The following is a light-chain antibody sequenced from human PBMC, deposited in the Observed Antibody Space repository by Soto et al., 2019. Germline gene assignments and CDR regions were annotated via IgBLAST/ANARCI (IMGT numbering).Light chain of an antibody. CDR2: DND. J-gene: IGLJ1*01. CDR3: QSYDSRLSCSV. Sequence: QSVLTQPPSVSAAPGQKVTISCSGSASNIGSNSLSWYRQSPGSSPMLVIYDNDKQPSGISARFSASKSDTSATLGITGLQTGDEADYYCQSYDSRLSCSVFGTGTKVTVL. V-gene: IGLV1-51*01. CDR1: ASNIGSNS.